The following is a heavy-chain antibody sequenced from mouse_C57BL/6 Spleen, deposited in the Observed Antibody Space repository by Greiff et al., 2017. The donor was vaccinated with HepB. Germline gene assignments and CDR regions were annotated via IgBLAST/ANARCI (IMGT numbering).Heavy chain of an antibody. J-gene: IGHJ3*01. V-gene: IGHV1-64*01. CDR3: LAYYSNLAWFAY. Sequence: QVQLQQPGAELVKPGASVKLSCKASGYTFTSYWMHWVKQRPGQGLEWIGMIHPNSGSTNYNEKFKSKATLTVDKSSSTAYMQLSSLTSEDSAVYYCLAYYSNLAWFAYWGQGTLVTVSA. D-gene: IGHD2-5*01. CDR2: IHPNSGST. CDR1: GYTFTSYW.